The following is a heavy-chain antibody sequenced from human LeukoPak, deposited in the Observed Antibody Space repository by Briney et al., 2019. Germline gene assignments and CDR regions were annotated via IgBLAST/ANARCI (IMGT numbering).Heavy chain of an antibody. D-gene: IGHD6-19*01. CDR3: AKCRALRPYSSGWYEGAIDY. J-gene: IGHJ4*02. CDR2: ISGSGGST. Sequence: PGGSLRLSCAASGFTFSSYSMNWVRQAPGKGLEWVSAISGSGGSTYYADSVKGRFTISRDNSKNTLYLQKNSLRAEDTAVYYCAKCRALRPYSSGWYEGAIDYWGQGTLVTVSS. V-gene: IGHV3-23*01. CDR1: GFTFSSYS.